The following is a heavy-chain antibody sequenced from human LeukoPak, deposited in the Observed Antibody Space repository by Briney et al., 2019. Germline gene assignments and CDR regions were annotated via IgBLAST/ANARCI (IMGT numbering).Heavy chain of an antibody. CDR3: AKDPGVVPAHYSDC. CDR1: GFTVSSYA. V-gene: IGHV3-23*01. D-gene: IGHD2-2*01. J-gene: IGHJ4*02. CDR2: TDSTGVST. Sequence: GRSLRPSCAAYGFTVSSYAVNSARHQPGEGMEWASGTDSTGVSTFDAASSKGRFTGSRYNSKNTLSLQMNSLRAEDTAVYYCAKDPGVVPAHYSDCWSQGTLVTVPS.